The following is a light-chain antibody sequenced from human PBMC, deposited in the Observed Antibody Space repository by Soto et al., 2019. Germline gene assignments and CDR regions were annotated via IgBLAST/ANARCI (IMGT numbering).Light chain of an antibody. V-gene: IGKV1-5*03. CDR1: QSISSW. CDR3: QQYNSYSVYP. CDR2: KAS. Sequence: EIQMTQSPATLSASGGDRATITCRASQSISSWLAWYQQKPGKAPKLLIYKASSIESGVPSRFSGSGSGTEFTLSISSLQPDDFSSYYCQQYNSYSVYPFGQGTKLEIK. J-gene: IGKJ2*01.